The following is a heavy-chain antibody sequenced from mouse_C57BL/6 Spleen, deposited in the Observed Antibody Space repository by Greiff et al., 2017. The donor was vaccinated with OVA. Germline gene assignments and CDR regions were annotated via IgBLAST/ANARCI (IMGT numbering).Heavy chain of an antibody. CDR2: ISNGGGST. V-gene: IGHV5-12*01. CDR1: GFTFSDYY. CDR3: ARRGYFDV. J-gene: IGHJ1*03. Sequence: VKLVESGGGLVQPGGSLKLSCAASGFTFSDYYMYWVRQTPEKRLEWVAYISNGGGSTYYPDTVKGRFTISRDNAKNTLYLQMSRLKSEDTAMYYCARRGYFDVWGTGTTVTVSS.